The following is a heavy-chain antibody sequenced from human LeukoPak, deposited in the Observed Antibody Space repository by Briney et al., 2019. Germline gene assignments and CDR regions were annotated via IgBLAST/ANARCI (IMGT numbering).Heavy chain of an antibody. CDR2: IYHGGST. D-gene: IGHD2-15*01. V-gene: IGHV4-39*01. CDR3: AISSCSSSSCYYNYNYYMDV. J-gene: IGHJ6*03. Sequence: SETLSLTCSVSGGSISSGSYYWGWIRQPPGKGLEWIASIYHGGSTYYNPSLKSRVTISVDTSKNQFSLKLNSVTAADTAVYYCAISSCSSSSCYYNYNYYMDVWGKGTTVTVSS. CDR1: GGSISSGSYY.